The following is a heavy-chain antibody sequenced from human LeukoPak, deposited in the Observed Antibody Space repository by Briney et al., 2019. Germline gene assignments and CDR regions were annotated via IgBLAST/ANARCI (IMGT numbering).Heavy chain of an antibody. CDR3: ARVNYCSSTSCQPDY. J-gene: IGHJ4*02. D-gene: IGHD2-2*01. Sequence: SETLSLTCAVYGGSFSGYYWSWIRQPPGKGLEWIGEINHSGSTNYNPSLKSRVTISVDTSKNQFSLKLSSVTAADTAVYCCARVNYCSSTSCQPDYWGQGTLVTVSS. V-gene: IGHV4-34*01. CDR2: INHSGST. CDR1: GGSFSGYY.